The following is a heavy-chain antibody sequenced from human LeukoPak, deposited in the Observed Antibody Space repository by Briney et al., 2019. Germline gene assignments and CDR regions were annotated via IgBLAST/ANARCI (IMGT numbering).Heavy chain of an antibody. J-gene: IGHJ6*02. V-gene: IGHV4-61*02. Sequence: SETLSLTCTVSGGSISSGSYYWSWIRQPAGKGLEWIGRIYTSGSTNYNPSLKSRVTISVDTSKNQFSLKLSSVTAADTAVYYCARHERSDYGDYYYYYGMDVWGQGTTVTVSS. CDR3: ARHERSDYGDYYYYYGMDV. CDR1: GGSISSGSYY. CDR2: IYTSGST. D-gene: IGHD4-17*01.